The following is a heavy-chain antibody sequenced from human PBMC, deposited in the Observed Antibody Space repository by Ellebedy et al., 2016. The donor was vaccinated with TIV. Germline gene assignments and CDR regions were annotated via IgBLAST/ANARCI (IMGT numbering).Heavy chain of an antibody. J-gene: IGHJ4*02. CDR2: IWHTGTS. CDR3: AMHQKELFDY. D-gene: IGHD1-26*01. V-gene: IGHV4-39*07. Sequence: MPSETLSLTCTVSGGSISSSSFNWGWIRQPPGKGLEWIGTIWHTGTSWYNTSLESRLTVSIDTSKNQFSLTVRSVTAADTAVYYCAMHQKELFDYWGPGALISVSS. CDR1: GGSISSSSFN.